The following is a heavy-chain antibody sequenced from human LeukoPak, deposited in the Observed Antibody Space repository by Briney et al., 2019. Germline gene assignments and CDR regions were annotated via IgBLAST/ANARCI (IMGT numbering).Heavy chain of an antibody. CDR1: GFTFNTHA. CDR3: ARGPGSYNWYIDL. D-gene: IGHD3-10*01. Sequence: PGGSLRLSCTASGFTFNTHAIMWVRQAPGKGLEWVSYISSSGSTKYYADSVKGRVTISRDNAKNSLYLQMNSLRAEDTAVYYCARGPGSYNWYIDLWGRGTLVTVSS. V-gene: IGHV3-48*03. J-gene: IGHJ2*01. CDR2: ISSSGSTK.